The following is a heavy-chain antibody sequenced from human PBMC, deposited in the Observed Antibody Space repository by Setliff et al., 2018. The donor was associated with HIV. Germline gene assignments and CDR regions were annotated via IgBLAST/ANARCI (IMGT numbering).Heavy chain of an antibody. CDR3: AKMTPSYYFYMDA. D-gene: IGHD2-15*01. CDR2: MSTGGGIK. Sequence: LRLSCAATGFTFSSYVLHWVRQAPGKGLEWVAVMSTGGGIKICADSVKGRFTISRDNSRNTLFLQMHSLRAEDTAIYYCAKMTPSYYFYMDAWGNGTTVTVSS. J-gene: IGHJ6*03. CDR1: GFTFSSYV. V-gene: IGHV3-30-3*01.